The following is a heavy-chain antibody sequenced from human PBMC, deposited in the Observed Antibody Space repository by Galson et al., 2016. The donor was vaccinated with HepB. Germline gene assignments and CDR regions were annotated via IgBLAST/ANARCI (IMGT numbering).Heavy chain of an antibody. CDR2: ISYDGNSK. CDR3: AKGADTAMDS. Sequence: SLRLSCAASGFTFSSYGMHWVRQAPGKGLEWVTIISYDGNSKFYADSVKGRFTISRDNSKNTVHLQMNNMRAEDTAVYYCAKGADTAMDSWGQGTLVTVSS. D-gene: IGHD5-18*01. J-gene: IGHJ4*02. CDR1: GFTFSSYG. V-gene: IGHV3-30*18.